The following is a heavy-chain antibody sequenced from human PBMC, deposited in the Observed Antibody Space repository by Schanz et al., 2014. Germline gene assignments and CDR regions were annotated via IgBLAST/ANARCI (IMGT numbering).Heavy chain of an antibody. J-gene: IGHJ3*02. CDR2: ISYSGST. D-gene: IGHD4-17*01. V-gene: IGHV4-31*03. CDR1: GGSVSSGGDY. CDR3: ARDRGHGDLPGDI. Sequence: QVQLQESGPGLVKPSQTLSLTCTVSGGSVSSGGDYWSWIRQHPGKGLEWIGFISYSGSTYYNPSLKSRVTIAVDATKNQFSQNLSTAPGADTAVYYCARDRGHGDLPGDIWGQGTMVTVSS.